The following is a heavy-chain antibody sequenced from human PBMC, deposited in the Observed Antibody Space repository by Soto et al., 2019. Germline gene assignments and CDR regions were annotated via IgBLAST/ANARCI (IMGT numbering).Heavy chain of an antibody. CDR3: GKVLVGATGHTDSDS. CDR1: GGSISRSCYY. V-gene: IGHV4-39*01. CDR2: IDYDGVT. D-gene: IGHD2-15*01. J-gene: IGHJ4*02. Sequence: QVQLQESGPGLVKPSETLSLTCTVSGGSISRSCYYWGWIRPPPGRRLGWIGNIDYDGVTYSNPPLKSRVTISRDTSKNQFSLKLTSVTAADTALYDCGKVLVGATGHTDSDSWGPGTLVAVSS.